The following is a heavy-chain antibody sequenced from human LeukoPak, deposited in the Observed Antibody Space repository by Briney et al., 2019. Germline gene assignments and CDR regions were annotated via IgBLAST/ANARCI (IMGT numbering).Heavy chain of an antibody. CDR3: AKKVPANWGSYFDY. V-gene: IGHV3-23*01. J-gene: IGHJ4*02. CDR1: GFTFSSYA. Sequence: GGSLRLSCAAPGFTFSSYAMSWVRQAPGKGLEWVSAISGSGDSTYSTDSVKGRFTISRDNSKNTLYLQMNSLRAEDTAVYYCAKKVPANWGSYFDYWGQGTLVTVSS. CDR2: ISGSGDST. D-gene: IGHD7-27*01.